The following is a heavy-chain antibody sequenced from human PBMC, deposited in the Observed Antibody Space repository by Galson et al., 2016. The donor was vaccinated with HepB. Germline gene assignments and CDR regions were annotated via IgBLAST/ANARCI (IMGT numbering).Heavy chain of an antibody. D-gene: IGHD3-10*01. CDR3: ARDRKVLLWFGEPEDY. CDR1: GFPFSDYY. J-gene: IGHJ4*02. V-gene: IGHV3-11*01. CDR2: ISSSGSTI. Sequence: SLRLSCAASGFPFSDYYMNWIRQAPGKGLEWVSSISSSGSTIYYADSVKGRFIISRDNAKNSLYLQMNSLRAEDTAVYYCARDRKVLLWFGEPEDYWGQGTLVSVSS.